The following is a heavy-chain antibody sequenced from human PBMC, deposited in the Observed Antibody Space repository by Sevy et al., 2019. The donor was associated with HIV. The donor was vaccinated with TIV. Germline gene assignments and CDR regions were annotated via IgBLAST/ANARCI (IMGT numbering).Heavy chain of an antibody. J-gene: IGHJ3*02. D-gene: IGHD2-2*01. CDR3: ARHCSGSSCSHAFDI. V-gene: IGHV4-34*01. Sequence: SETLSITCAVYGGSFSGYYWSWIRQPPGKGLEWVGEINHSGSANYNPSLKSRVTISVDTSDNQFSLKLSSVTAADTAVYYCARHCSGSSCSHAFDIWGQGTMVTVSS. CDR2: INHSGSA. CDR1: GGSFSGYY.